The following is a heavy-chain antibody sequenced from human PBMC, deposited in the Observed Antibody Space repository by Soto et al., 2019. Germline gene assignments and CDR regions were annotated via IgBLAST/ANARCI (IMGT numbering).Heavy chain of an antibody. CDR1: GGSISSYY. CDR2: IYTSGST. V-gene: IGHV4-4*07. D-gene: IGHD4-17*01. J-gene: IGHJ2*01. Sequence: QVQLQESGPGLVKPSETLSLTCTVSGGSISSYYWSWIRQPAGKGLEWIGRIYTSGSTNYNPSLKRRVTMSVDTSKNQFSLKLSSVTAADTAVYYCARDLPTTVTTYFDLWGRDTLVTVSS. CDR3: ARDLPTTVTTYFDL.